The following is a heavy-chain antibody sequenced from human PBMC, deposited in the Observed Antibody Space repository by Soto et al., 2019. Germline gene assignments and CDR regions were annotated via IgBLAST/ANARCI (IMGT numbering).Heavy chain of an antibody. CDR3: AKGTTVIPYYYYGMDV. CDR2: ISGSGGST. J-gene: IGHJ6*02. D-gene: IGHD4-4*01. Sequence: EVQLLESGGGLVQPGGSLRLSCAASGFTFSSYAMSWVRQAPGKGLEWVSAISGSGGSTYYADSVKGRFTISRDNSKNTLYLKMNSLRAEDTAVYYCAKGTTVIPYYYYGMDVWGQGTTVTVSS. CDR1: GFTFSSYA. V-gene: IGHV3-23*01.